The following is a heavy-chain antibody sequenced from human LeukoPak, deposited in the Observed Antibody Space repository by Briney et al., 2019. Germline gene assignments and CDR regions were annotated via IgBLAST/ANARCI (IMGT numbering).Heavy chain of an antibody. D-gene: IGHD2-2*01. Sequence: ASVKVSRKASGYTFSGYYLHWVRQAPGQGLEWMGWINPNSGDTNYAQKFQGTVTMTRDTSISTAYMELSRLRSDDTAVYYCARGGYCSSRGCFTIDYWGQGTLVTVSS. J-gene: IGHJ4*02. CDR1: GYTFSGYY. CDR2: INPNSGDT. V-gene: IGHV1-2*02. CDR3: ARGGYCSSRGCFTIDY.